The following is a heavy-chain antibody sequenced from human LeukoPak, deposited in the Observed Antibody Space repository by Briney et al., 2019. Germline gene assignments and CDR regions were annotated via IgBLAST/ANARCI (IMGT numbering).Heavy chain of an antibody. CDR3: ARQSAVDQTT. CDR2: IYHSGST. V-gene: IGHV4-38-2*01. CDR1: GYSISSGYY. Sequence: SETLSLTCAVSGYSISSGYYWGWIRQPPGEGLEWIGSIYHSGSTYYNPSLKSRVTISVDTSKNQFSLKLSSVTAADTAVYYCARQSAVDQTTWGQGTLVTVSS. D-gene: IGHD4-17*01. J-gene: IGHJ4*02.